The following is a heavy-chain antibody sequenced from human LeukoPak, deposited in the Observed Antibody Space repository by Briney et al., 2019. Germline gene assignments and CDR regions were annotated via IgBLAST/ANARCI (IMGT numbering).Heavy chain of an antibody. CDR2: IIPIFGTA. V-gene: IGHV1-69*01. J-gene: IGHJ4*02. CDR1: GGTFSSYA. CDR3: AREEAIAVAGSLDY. Sequence: SVKVSCKASGGTFSSYAISWVRQAPGQGLEWMGGIIPIFGTANYAQKFQGGVTITADESTSTAYMELSSLRSEDTAVYYCAREEAIAVAGSLDYWGQGTLVTVSS. D-gene: IGHD6-19*01.